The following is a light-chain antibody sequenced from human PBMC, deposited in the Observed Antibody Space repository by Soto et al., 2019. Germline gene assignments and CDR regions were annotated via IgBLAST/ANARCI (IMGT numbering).Light chain of an antibody. J-gene: IGLJ1*01. CDR1: SSNIGSNT. CDR3: AAWDDSLNGLYV. Sequence: QSVLTQPPSTSGTPGQRVTISCSGSSSNIGSNTVNWYQQLPGTAPKLLIYSDNQRPSGVPDRFSGSKSGTSASLAISGLHSEDDAHYYCAAWDDSLNGLYVFGPGTKLTVL. CDR2: SDN. V-gene: IGLV1-44*01.